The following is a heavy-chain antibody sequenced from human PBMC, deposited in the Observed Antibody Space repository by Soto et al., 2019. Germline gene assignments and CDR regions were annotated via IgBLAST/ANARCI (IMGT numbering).Heavy chain of an antibody. CDR2: IQSNGNT. CDR1: GDSVRSGSYY. J-gene: IGHJ4*02. D-gene: IGHD3-22*01. CDR3: ARTNSRGHWAAWY. Sequence: PSXTLSLTCTVSGDSVRSGSYYWSWIRQAPEKVLEWIGNIQSNGNTDYNPSLKSRVTMSLDTSKNQFSLNLSSATAADTAVYYCARTNSRGHWAAWYWGQGTLVTVSS. V-gene: IGHV4-61*01.